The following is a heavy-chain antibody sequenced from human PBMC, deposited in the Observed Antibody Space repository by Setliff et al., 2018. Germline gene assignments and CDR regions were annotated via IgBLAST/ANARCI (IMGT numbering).Heavy chain of an antibody. Sequence: PSETLSLTCTVSGGSISSYYWSWIRQPPGKRLEWIGYIYYSGSTNYNPSLESRVTISVDTSKNQFSLRLNSATAADTAVYYCARLRGAFDYWGQGTLVTDSS. D-gene: IGHD3-16*01. J-gene: IGHJ4*02. CDR2: IYYSGST. V-gene: IGHV4-59*01. CDR3: ARLRGAFDY. CDR1: GGSISSYY.